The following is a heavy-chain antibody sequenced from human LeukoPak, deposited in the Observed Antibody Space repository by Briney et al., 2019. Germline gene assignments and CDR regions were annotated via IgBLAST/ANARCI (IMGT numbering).Heavy chain of an antibody. CDR2: ISSSSSYI. CDR1: GFTFSSYS. Sequence: PGGSLRLSCAASGFTFSSYSMNWVRQAPGKGLESVSSISSSSSYIYYADSVKGRFTISRDNAKNSLYLQMNSLRAEDTAAYYCARGLELSLFSFDYWGQGTLVTVSS. V-gene: IGHV3-21*01. CDR3: ARGLELSLFSFDY. D-gene: IGHD3-16*02. J-gene: IGHJ4*02.